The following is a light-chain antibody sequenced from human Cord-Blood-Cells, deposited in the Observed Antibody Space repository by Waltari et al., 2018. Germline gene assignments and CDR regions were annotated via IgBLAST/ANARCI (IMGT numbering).Light chain of an antibody. CDR2: QVS. Sequence: QSALTQPPSASGSPGQSVTISCTGTSSDVGGYNYVSWYPQHPGKAPKLMIYQVSKRPSAVPDRFSGSKSGNPASLTVSGLQAEDEADYYCSSYAGSNNLVFGGGTKLTVL. J-gene: IGLJ3*02. CDR3: SSYAGSNNLV. V-gene: IGLV2-8*01. CDR1: SSDVGGYNY.